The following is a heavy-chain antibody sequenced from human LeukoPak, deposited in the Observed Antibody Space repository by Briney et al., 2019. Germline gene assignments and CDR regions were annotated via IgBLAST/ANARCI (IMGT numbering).Heavy chain of an antibody. V-gene: IGHV4-39*07. CDR2: IYHSGST. CDR3: ARRYCSGGSCYSSFYFDY. D-gene: IGHD2-15*01. J-gene: IGHJ4*02. Sequence: SETLSLTCTVSGGSISSSSYYWGWIRQPPGKGLEWIGSIYHSGSTYYNPSLKSRVTISVDTSKNQFSLKLSSVTAADTAVYYCARRYCSGGSCYSSFYFDYWGQGTLVTVSS. CDR1: GGSISSSSYY.